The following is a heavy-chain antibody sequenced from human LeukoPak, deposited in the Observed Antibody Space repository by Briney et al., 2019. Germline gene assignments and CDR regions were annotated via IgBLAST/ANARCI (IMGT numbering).Heavy chain of an antibody. D-gene: IGHD5-12*01. J-gene: IGHJ4*02. CDR2: ISGSGGST. CDR1: GFTFSSYA. CDR3: AKGHLSWLRTYYFDY. Sequence: PGGSLRLSCAASGFTFSSYAMSWVRQAPGKGLEWVSAISGSGGSTYYADSVKGRFTISRDNSKNTLYLQMNSLRAEDTAVYYCAKGHLSWLRTYYFDYWGQGTLVTVSS. V-gene: IGHV3-23*01.